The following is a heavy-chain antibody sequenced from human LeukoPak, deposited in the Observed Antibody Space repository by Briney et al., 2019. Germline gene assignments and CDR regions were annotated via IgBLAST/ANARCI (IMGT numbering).Heavy chain of an antibody. CDR2: ISWNSGSI. J-gene: IGHJ4*02. Sequence: PGGSLRLSCAASGFTFSSYGMHWVRQAPGKGLEWVSGISWNSGSIGYADSVKGRFTISRDNAKNSLYLQMNSLRAEDTALYYCAKDMWIQLWTPRNGLFDYWGQGTLVTVSS. CDR3: AKDMWIQLWTPRNGLFDY. CDR1: GFTFSSYG. D-gene: IGHD5-18*01. V-gene: IGHV3-9*01.